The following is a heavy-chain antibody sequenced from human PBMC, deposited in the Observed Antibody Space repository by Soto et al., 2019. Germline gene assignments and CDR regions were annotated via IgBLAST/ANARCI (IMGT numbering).Heavy chain of an antibody. CDR2: IIPIFGTA. CDR3: ARGYDSLTGYYRVDAFDI. J-gene: IGHJ3*02. D-gene: IGHD3-9*01. CDR1: GGTFSSYA. Sequence: QVQLVQSGAEVKKPGSSVKVSCKASGGTFSSYAISWVRQAPGQGLEWMGGIIPIFGTANYAQKFQGRVTITADKSTSTAYMELTSLRSEDTALYYCARGYDSLTGYYRVDAFDIWGQGTMVTVSS. V-gene: IGHV1-69*06.